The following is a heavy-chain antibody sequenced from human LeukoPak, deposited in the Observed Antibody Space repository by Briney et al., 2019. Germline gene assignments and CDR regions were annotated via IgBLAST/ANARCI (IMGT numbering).Heavy chain of an antibody. D-gene: IGHD1-26*01. CDR2: FDPEDGET. CDR3: ATAHRIVGATAPFDY. V-gene: IGHV1-24*01. J-gene: IGHJ4*02. CDR1: GYTFTGYY. Sequence: ASVKVSCKASGYTFTGYYMHWVRQAPGKGLEWMGGFDPEDGETIYAQKFQGRVTMTEDTSTDTAYMELSSLRSEDTAVYYCATAHRIVGATAPFDYWGQGTLVTVSS.